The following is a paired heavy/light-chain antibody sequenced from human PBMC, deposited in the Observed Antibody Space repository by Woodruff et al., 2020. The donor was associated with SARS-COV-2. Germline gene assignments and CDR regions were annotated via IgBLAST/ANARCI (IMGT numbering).Heavy chain of an antibody. CDR1: GFTFDDYT. CDR2: ISWDGGST. J-gene: IGHJ6*03. V-gene: IGHV3-43*01. D-gene: IGHD5-18*01. CDR3: AKNSLPDTAMATSYYYYYYMDV. Sequence: EVQLVESGGVVVQPGGSLRLSCAASGFTFDDYTMHWVRQAPGKGLEWVSLISWDGGSTYYADSVKGRFTISRDNSKNSLYLQMNSLRTEDTALYYCAKNSLPDTAMATSYYYYYYMDVWGKGTTVTVSS.
Light chain of an antibody. Sequence: QSALTQPASVSGSPGQSITISCTGTSSDVGGYNYVSWYQQHPGKAPKLMIYEVSNRPSGVSNRFSGSKSGNTASLTISGLQAEDEADYYCSSYTSSSTTVFGGGTKLTVL. CDR2: EVS. J-gene: IGLJ3*02. V-gene: IGLV2-14*01. CDR3: SSYTSSSTTV. CDR1: SSDVGGYNY.